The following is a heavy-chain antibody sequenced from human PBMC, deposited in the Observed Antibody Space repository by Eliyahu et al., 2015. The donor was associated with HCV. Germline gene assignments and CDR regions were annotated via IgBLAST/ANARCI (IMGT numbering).Heavy chain of an antibody. J-gene: IGHJ4*02. Sequence: QVQLVESGGGLVKPGGSLRLSCAASGFXFXDYYISWIRQAPGKGLEWVSYISSSGSTIYYADSVKGRFTISRDNAKNSLYLQMNSLRAEDTAVYYCARDGALIGESPGAPDYWGIAWGQGTLVTVSS. CDR1: GFXFXDYY. CDR3: ARDGALIGESPGAPDYWGIA. V-gene: IGHV3-11*01. CDR2: ISSSGSTI. D-gene: IGHD6-13*01.